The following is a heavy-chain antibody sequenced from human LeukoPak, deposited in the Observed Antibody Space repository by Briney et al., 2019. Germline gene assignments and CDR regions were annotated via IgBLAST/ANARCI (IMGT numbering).Heavy chain of an antibody. J-gene: IGHJ5*02. CDR2: ISAYNGNT. V-gene: IGHV1-18*01. CDR3: ARLVSSRYNWFDP. Sequence: ASVKVSCKASGYTFTSYGISWVRQAPGQGLEWMGWISAYNGNTNYAQKLQGRVTMTTDTSTSTAYTELRSLRSDDTAVYYCARLVSSRYNWFDPWGQGTLVTVSS. CDR1: GYTFTSYG. D-gene: IGHD6-13*01.